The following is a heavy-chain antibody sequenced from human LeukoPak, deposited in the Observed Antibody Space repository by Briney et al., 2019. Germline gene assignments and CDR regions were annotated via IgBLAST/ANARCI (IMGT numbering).Heavy chain of an antibody. V-gene: IGHV4-34*01. J-gene: IGHJ4*02. Sequence: PSETLSLTCAVYGGSFSGYYWSWIRQPPGKGLEWIGEINHSGSTNYNPSLKSRVTISVDTSKNQFSLKLSSVTAADTAVYYCARKGRITMLSYWGQGTLVTVSS. CDR3: ARKGRITMLSY. CDR2: INHSGST. D-gene: IGHD3-10*02. CDR1: GGSFSGYY.